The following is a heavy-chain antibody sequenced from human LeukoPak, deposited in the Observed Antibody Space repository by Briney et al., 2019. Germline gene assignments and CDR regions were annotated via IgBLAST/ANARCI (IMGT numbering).Heavy chain of an antibody. Sequence: GGSLRLSCAASGXTFGDYYMSWIRQAPGKGLEWVSVIYSGGSTYYAASVKGRFSVSRDNSKNTVYLQMNSLRAEDTAVYYCAGVSFSSGWYRDYWGQGTLVTVSS. CDR1: GXTFGDYY. CDR3: AGVSFSSGWYRDY. D-gene: IGHD6-19*01. J-gene: IGHJ4*02. CDR2: IYSGGST. V-gene: IGHV3-53*01.